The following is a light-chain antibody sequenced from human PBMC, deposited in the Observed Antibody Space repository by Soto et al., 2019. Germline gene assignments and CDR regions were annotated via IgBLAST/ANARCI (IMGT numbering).Light chain of an antibody. CDR2: EVT. Sequence: QSALTQPASVSGSPGQSITISCTGTSSDVGGYKYVSWYQHHPVKTPKLIIFEVTNRPSGVSNRFSGSRSGNTASLTISGLQAEDEADYYCASYAARSTLGVFGTGTKVTVL. CDR1: SSDVGGYKY. V-gene: IGLV2-14*01. CDR3: ASYAARSTLGV. J-gene: IGLJ1*01.